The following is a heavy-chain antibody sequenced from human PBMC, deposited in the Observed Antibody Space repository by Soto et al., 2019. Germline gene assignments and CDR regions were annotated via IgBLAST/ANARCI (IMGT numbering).Heavy chain of an antibody. CDR3: ARVDYKGLDRDLWQISGSYGMDV. Sequence: ASVKVSCKASGYTFTRYDINCVRQATGQGLEWMGWMNPNSGNTGYAQKFQGRVTMTRDTSMSTACMELSSLRSEDTAVYYCARVDYKGLDRDLWQISGSYGMDVWGQGTTVTVSS. CDR1: GYTFTRYD. D-gene: IGHD3-3*01. CDR2: MNPNSGNT. J-gene: IGHJ6*02. V-gene: IGHV1-8*01.